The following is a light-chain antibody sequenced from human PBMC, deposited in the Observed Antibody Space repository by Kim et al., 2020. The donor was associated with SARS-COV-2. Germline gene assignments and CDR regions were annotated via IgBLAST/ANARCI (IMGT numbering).Light chain of an antibody. J-gene: IGLJ3*02. CDR2: GKN. CDR1: SLRSYY. Sequence: SSELTQDPAVSVALGQTVRITCQGDSLRSYYASWYQQKPGQAPVLVIYGKNNRPSGIPDRFSGSCSGNTASLTITGAQAVDEADYYCNSRDSSDNHWVFG. V-gene: IGLV3-19*01. CDR3: NSRDSSDNHWV.